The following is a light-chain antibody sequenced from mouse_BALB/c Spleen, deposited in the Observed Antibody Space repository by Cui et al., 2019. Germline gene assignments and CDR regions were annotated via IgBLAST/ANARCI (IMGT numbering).Light chain of an antibody. CDR2: HGT. Sequence: DILMTQSPSSMSVSLGDTVSITCHASQGISSNIGWLQQKPGKSFKGLIYHGTNLEDGDPSRFSGSGSGADYSLTISSLESEDFADYYCVQYAQFPFTFGSGTKLEIK. CDR1: QGISSN. J-gene: IGKJ4*01. CDR3: VQYAQFPFT. V-gene: IGKV14-100*01.